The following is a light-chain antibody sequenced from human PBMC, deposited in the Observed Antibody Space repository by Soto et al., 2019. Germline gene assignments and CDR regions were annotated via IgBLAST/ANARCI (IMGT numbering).Light chain of an antibody. CDR1: QSVSSN. J-gene: IGKJ1*01. CDR2: DAS. CDR3: QHYGSSWT. Sequence: EIVMTQSPATLSVSPGERATLXFRASQSVSSNLAWYQQKPGQAPRLLIYDASNRATGIPARFSGSGSGTDFTLTISSLEPEDFAVYYCQHYGSSWTFGQGTNVAIK. V-gene: IGKV3D-15*01.